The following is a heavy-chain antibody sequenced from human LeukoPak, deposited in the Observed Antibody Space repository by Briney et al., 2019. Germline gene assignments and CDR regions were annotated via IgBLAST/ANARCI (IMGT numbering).Heavy chain of an antibody. CDR3: ARESSSNYDFWSGFWYYYYGMDV. CDR2: INPSGGST. V-gene: IGHV1-46*01. Sequence: ASVKVSCKASGYTFTSYYMHWVRHAPGQGLEWMGIINPSGGSTSYAQKFQGRVTMTRDTSTSTVYMELSSLRSEDTAVYYCARESSSNYDFWSGFWYYYYGMDVWGQGTTVTVSS. CDR1: GYTFTSYY. J-gene: IGHJ6*02. D-gene: IGHD3-3*01.